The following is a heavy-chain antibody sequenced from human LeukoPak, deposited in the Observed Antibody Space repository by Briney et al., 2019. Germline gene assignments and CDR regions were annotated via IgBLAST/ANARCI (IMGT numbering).Heavy chain of an antibody. J-gene: IGHJ4*02. CDR2: IYYSGST. V-gene: IGHV4-59*01. Sequence: SETPSLTCAVYGGSFSGYYWSWIRQPPGKGLEWIGYIYYSGSTNYNPSLKSRVTISVDTSKNQFSLKLSSVTAADTAVYYCARDTAARYSRVFDYWGQGTLVTVSS. CDR3: ARDTAARYSRVFDY. D-gene: IGHD2-15*01. CDR1: GGSFSGYY.